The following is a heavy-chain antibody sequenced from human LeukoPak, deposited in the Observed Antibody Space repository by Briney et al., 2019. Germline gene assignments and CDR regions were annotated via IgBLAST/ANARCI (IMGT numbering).Heavy chain of an antibody. V-gene: IGHV3-23*01. Sequence: GGSLRLSCAASGFTFSSYAMSWVRQAPGKGLEWVSSISGSGGSTYYADSVKGRFTISRDNAKNTLYLQMNSLRAEDTAVYYCARGAGWYCSDGSCYTGYFDYWGQGNVVTVSS. CDR1: GFTFSSYA. D-gene: IGHD2-15*01. CDR2: ISGSGGST. CDR3: ARGAGWYCSDGSCYTGYFDY. J-gene: IGHJ4*02.